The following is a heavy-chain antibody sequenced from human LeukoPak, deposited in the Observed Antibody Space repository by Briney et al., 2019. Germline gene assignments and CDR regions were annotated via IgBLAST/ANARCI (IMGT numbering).Heavy chain of an antibody. CDR3: ARGSYGYD. J-gene: IGHJ4*02. V-gene: IGHV1-2*02. CDR2: INPNPNRGGT. Sequence: ASVKVSRKASGYTFTDYYLHWVRQAPGQGLEWVGWINPNPNRGGTSYAQKFQGRVTMTRDTSINTAYMELSGLRSDDTAVYFCARGSYGYDWGQGTLVTVSS. CDR1: GYTFTDYY. D-gene: IGHD1-26*01.